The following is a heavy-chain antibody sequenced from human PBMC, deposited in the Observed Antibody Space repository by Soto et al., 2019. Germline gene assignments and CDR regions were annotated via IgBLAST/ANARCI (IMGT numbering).Heavy chain of an antibody. J-gene: IGHJ6*02. CDR1: GGSVSSGSYY. Sequence: SETLSLTCTVSGGSVSSGSYYWSWIRQPPGKGLEWIGYIYYSGSTNYNPSLKSRVTISVDTSKNQFSLKLSSVTAADTAVYYCARERTDVEMATILGWQKDSYYYYGMDVWGQGTTVTVSS. V-gene: IGHV4-61*01. D-gene: IGHD5-12*01. CDR3: ARERTDVEMATILGWQKDSYYYYGMDV. CDR2: IYYSGST.